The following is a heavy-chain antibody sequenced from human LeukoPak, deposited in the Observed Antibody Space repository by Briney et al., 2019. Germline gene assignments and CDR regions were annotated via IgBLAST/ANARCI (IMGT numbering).Heavy chain of an antibody. Sequence: GGSLRPSCAAPGFTFSSYVMHWGRQAPGEGLEGVAVISYDGSNTYYADSVKGRFTISRDSSKNTLYLQMNSLRAEDTAVYYCAKDRLRDYYDSSGYSSDRGPLDYWGQGTLVTVSS. CDR3: AKDRLRDYYDSSGYSSDRGPLDY. V-gene: IGHV3-30*18. CDR1: GFTFSSYV. J-gene: IGHJ4*02. D-gene: IGHD3-22*01. CDR2: ISYDGSNT.